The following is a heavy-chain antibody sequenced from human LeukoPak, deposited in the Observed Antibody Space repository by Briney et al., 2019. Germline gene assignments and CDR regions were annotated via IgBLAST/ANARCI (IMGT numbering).Heavy chain of an antibody. CDR3: AGNCSSINCPCGGAFDI. CDR1: GGSFSDYY. J-gene: IGHJ3*02. CDR2: INQSGST. V-gene: IGHV4-34*01. Sequence: SETLSLTCAVYGGSFSDYYWRWIRQPPGKGLEWIGEINQSGSTNYNPSLKSRVTISVDTSKNQFSLRLSSVTAADTAVYYCAGNCSSINCPCGGAFDIWGQGTMVTVSS. D-gene: IGHD2-2*01.